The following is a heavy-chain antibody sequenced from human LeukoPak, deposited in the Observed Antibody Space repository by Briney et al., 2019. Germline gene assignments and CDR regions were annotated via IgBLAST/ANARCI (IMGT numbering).Heavy chain of an antibody. CDR1: GYTFTGYY. D-gene: IGHD5-24*01. Sequence: ASVKVSCKASGYTFTGYYMHWVRQAPGQGLEWMGWINPKSGGTNYAQKFQGRITMSRDTSTSTVYMELSSLRSEDTAFYYCATDHSMANTAWWFDPWGQGTLVTVSS. CDR3: ATDHSMANTAWWFDP. J-gene: IGHJ5*02. V-gene: IGHV1-2*02. CDR2: INPKSGGT.